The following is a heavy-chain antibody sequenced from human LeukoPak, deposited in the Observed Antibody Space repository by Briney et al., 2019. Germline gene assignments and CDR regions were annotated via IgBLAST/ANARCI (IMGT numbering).Heavy chain of an antibody. Sequence: GESLKISCQGSAYSFSSYWIGWVRQMPGKGLEWMGIIYPEDSDTRYSPSFEGQVTISADKSISTAYLQWSGLKASDTAIYYCARLRYCTSISCHSFDSWGQGTLVTVSS. J-gene: IGHJ4*02. CDR3: ARLRYCTSISCHSFDS. V-gene: IGHV5-51*01. CDR2: IYPEDSDT. CDR1: AYSFSSYW. D-gene: IGHD2-2*02.